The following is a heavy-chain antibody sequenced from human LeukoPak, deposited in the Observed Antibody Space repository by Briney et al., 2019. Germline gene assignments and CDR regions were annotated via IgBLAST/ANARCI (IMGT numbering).Heavy chain of an antibody. CDR3: AKDVEMATISAFDI. J-gene: IGHJ3*02. CDR1: GFTFDDYA. V-gene: IGHV3-9*01. Sequence: GRSLRLSCAASGFTFDDYAMHWVRQAPGKGQEWVSGISWNSGSIGYADSVKGRFTISRDNAKNSLYLQMNSLRAEDTALYYCAKDVEMATISAFDIWGQGTMVTVSS. D-gene: IGHD5-24*01. CDR2: ISWNSGSI.